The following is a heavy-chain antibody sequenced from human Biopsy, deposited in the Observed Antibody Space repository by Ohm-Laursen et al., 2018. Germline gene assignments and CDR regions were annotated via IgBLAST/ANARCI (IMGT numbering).Heavy chain of an antibody. CDR2: ISSGSSPI. J-gene: IGHJ4*02. CDR1: GFTFNNYG. V-gene: IGHV3-48*01. D-gene: IGHD2-15*01. CDR3: ARAYPPPGRRLVVVAGDFDC. Sequence: SLRLSCSASGFTFNNYGMQWVRQAPGKGLEWVSFISSGSSPIYYADSVKGRFTISRDDAKNSLYLQMNSLRAEDTAVYYCARAYPPPGRRLVVVAGDFDCWGQGTRVTVSS.